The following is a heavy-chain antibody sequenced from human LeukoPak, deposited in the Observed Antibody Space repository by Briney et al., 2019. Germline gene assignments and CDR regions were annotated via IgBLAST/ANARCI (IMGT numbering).Heavy chain of an antibody. CDR1: GGTFSSYA. CDR2: IIPTFGTA. D-gene: IGHD3-10*01. J-gene: IGHJ6*03. Sequence: SVKVSCKASGGTFSSYAISWVRQAPGQGLEWMGGIIPTFGTANYAQKFQGRVTITADESTSTAYMELSSLRSEDTAVYYCARSLHPSNYYPYYYYMDVWGKGTTVTVSS. V-gene: IGHV1-69*13. CDR3: ARSLHPSNYYPYYYYMDV.